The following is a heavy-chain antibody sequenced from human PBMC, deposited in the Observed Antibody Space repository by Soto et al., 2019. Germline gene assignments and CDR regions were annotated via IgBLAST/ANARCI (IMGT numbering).Heavy chain of an antibody. J-gene: IGHJ1*01. V-gene: IGHV3-23*01. CDR3: VKGRGYSYGGD. CDR2: ITGSGGRT. D-gene: IGHD5-18*01. CDR1: GFTFSSND. Sequence: EVQLLESGGGLVQPGGSLRLSCAASGFTFSSNDMSWVRQAPGEGLEWVSAITGSGGRTYYADSVKGRFTISRDNSKKTLYPQMNSLRAEDTAVDYGVKGRGYSYGGDWGQGTLVTVSS.